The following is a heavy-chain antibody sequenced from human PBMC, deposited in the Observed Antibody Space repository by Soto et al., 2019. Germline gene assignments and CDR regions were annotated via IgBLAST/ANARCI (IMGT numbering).Heavy chain of an antibody. V-gene: IGHV3-23*01. CDR3: EKNGYCFSTTCHAHFDY. CDR1: GFTFRSYA. Sequence: GGSLRLSCAASGFTFRSYAMNWVRQAPGKGLEWVSVISGSGDSTYYADSVKGRFTISRDNSKNTLYLQMNNLRAEDTAVYYCEKNGYCFSTTCHAHFDYWGQGTLVTVSS. D-gene: IGHD2-2*01. J-gene: IGHJ4*02. CDR2: ISGSGDST.